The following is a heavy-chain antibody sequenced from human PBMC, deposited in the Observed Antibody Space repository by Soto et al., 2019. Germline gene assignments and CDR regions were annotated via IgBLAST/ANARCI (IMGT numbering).Heavy chain of an antibody. CDR1: GFTFGSYD. Sequence: GGSLRLSCGASGFTFGSYDMNWVRQAPGKGLEWVSAISGSGRSTNYADSVKGRFTISRDNSKNTLYLQMNGLRDEDTALYYCAKGGVRGYLNNLDYWGQGTLVTVSS. CDR3: AKGGVRGYLNNLDY. CDR2: ISGSGRST. D-gene: IGHD5-18*01. V-gene: IGHV3-23*01. J-gene: IGHJ4*02.